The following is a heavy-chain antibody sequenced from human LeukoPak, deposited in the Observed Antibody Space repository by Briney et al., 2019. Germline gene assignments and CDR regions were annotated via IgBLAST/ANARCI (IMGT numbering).Heavy chain of an antibody. Sequence: NPSETLSLTCTVSGGSMRSHYWSWIPQTPVKGLEWIGYIDYSGSTRYNASLQGRVTISVDTSKNQFSLKLTSVTARDTAVYYCARLINNDNSGDADTFDMWGQGTVVTVFS. CDR1: GGSMRSHY. V-gene: IGHV4-59*08. J-gene: IGHJ3*02. D-gene: IGHD3-22*01. CDR3: ARLINNDNSGDADTFDM. CDR2: IDYSGST.